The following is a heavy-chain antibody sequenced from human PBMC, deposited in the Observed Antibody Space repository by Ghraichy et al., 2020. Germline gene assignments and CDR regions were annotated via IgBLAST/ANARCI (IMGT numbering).Heavy chain of an antibody. V-gene: IGHV3-7*01. Sequence: GGSLRLPCAASGFTFSNAWMSWVRQAPGKGLECVAIINQDGSQKYYVDSVKGRFTISRDNAKNSLYLQMNSLRAEDTAVYYCARDSWKSLDYWGQGTLVAVSA. J-gene: IGHJ4*02. CDR1: GFTFSNAW. D-gene: IGHD1-1*01. CDR3: ARDSWKSLDY. CDR2: INQDGSQK.